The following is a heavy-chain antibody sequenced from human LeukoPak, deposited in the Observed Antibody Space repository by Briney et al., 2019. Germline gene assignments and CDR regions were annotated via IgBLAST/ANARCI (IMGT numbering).Heavy chain of an antibody. Sequence: ASVKVSCKASGYAFTSYYMHWVRQAPGQGLEWMGIINPSGGSTSYAQKFQGRVTITADESTSTAYMELSSLRSEDTAVYYCARAPVTTHAFDIWGQGTMVTVSS. CDR3: ARAPVTTHAFDI. CDR2: INPSGGST. CDR1: GYAFTSYY. J-gene: IGHJ3*02. D-gene: IGHD4-17*01. V-gene: IGHV1-46*01.